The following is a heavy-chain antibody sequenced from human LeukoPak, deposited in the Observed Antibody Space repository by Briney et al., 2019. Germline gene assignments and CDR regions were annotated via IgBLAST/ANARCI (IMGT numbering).Heavy chain of an antibody. CDR3: GRGAVAGYFDY. CDR1: GYTFTGYY. J-gene: IGHJ4*02. D-gene: IGHD6-19*01. CDR2: INPNSGGT. Sequence: ASVTVSCKASGYTFTGYYMHWVRQAPGQGLEWMGWINPNSGGTNYAQKFQGWVTMTRDTSISTAYMELSRLRSDDTAVYYCGRGAVAGYFDYWGQGTLVTVSS. V-gene: IGHV1-2*04.